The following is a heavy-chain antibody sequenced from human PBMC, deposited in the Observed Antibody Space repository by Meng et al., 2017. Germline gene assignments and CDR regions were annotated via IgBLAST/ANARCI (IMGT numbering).Heavy chain of an antibody. CDR2: INHSGST. V-gene: IGHV4-34*01. J-gene: IGHJ4*02. D-gene: IGHD3-22*01. Sequence: GSLRLSCAVYGGSFSGYYWSWIRQPPGKRLEWFGEINHSGSTNYNPSLKSRVTISVDTSKNQFSLKLSSVTAADTTVYYCARGGGWLLITTNFDYWGQGTLVTVSS. CDR3: ARGGGWLLITTNFDY. CDR1: GGSFSGYY.